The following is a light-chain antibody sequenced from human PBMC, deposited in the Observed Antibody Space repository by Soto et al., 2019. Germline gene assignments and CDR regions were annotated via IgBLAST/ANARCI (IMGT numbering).Light chain of an antibody. CDR3: QQYGSSLRT. CDR2: GAS. V-gene: IGKV3-20*01. Sequence: ERVMKQAPATLSLSPGERATLSCRASQSVSSNLAGYQQKPGQATRLLIYGASTRATGIPDRFSCSGSGTGFTLTISRLEPEDFAVYYCQQYGSSLRTFGQGTKVDIK. CDR1: QSVSSN. J-gene: IGKJ1*01.